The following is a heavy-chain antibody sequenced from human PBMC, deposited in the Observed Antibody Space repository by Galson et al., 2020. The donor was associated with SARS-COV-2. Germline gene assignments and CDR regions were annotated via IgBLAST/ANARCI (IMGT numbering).Heavy chain of an antibody. CDR2: IIPIFGTA. D-gene: IGHD5-18*01. Sequence: SVKVSCKASGGTFSSYAISWVRPAPGQGLEWMGGIIPIFGTANYAQKFQGRVTITADESTSTAYMELSSLRSEDTAVYYCAGSTAMDTFDYWGQGTLVTVSS. J-gene: IGHJ4*02. V-gene: IGHV1-69*13. CDR3: AGSTAMDTFDY. CDR1: GGTFSSYA.